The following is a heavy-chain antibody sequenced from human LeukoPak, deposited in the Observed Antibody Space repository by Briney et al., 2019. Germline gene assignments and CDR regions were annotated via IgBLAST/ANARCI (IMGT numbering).Heavy chain of an antibody. CDR1: GGSISNGGYY. J-gene: IGHJ4*02. D-gene: IGHD3/OR15-3a*01. CDR3: ARVGLVSLITY. CDR2: IYYSGTT. Sequence: SQTLSLTCTVSGGSISNGGYYWSWIRQHPGKGLEWIGFIYYSGTTYYNPSLKSRVTFSADTSKNQFSLKLRSVTAADTVVYYCARVGLVSLITYWGQGTLVTVSS. V-gene: IGHV4-31*03.